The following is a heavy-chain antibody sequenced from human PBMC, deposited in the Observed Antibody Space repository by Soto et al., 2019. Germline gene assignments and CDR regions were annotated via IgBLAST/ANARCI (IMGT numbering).Heavy chain of an antibody. Sequence: GASVKVSCNASGGTFSSYTISWVRQAPGQGLEWMGRIIPILGIANYAQKFQGRVTITADESTSTAYMELSSLRSEDTAVYYCARESIAVAGTRLTVVSLPFDYWGQGTLVTVSS. CDR1: GGTFSSYT. D-gene: IGHD6-19*01. CDR3: ARESIAVAGTRLTVVSLPFDY. J-gene: IGHJ4*02. CDR2: IIPILGIA. V-gene: IGHV1-69*04.